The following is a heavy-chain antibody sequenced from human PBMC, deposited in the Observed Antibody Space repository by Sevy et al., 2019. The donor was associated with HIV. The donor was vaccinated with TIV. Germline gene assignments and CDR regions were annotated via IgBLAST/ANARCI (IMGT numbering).Heavy chain of an antibody. D-gene: IGHD3-16*01. Sequence: ASVKVSCKASGYTFSTYGISWVRQAPGQGLEWMGWIGAYNGNRKYAQKFKDRITMTTDTSTSTAYMELRITRSDDTAVYFCARLSTARGESNWFDPWGQGTLVTVSS. V-gene: IGHV1-18*01. J-gene: IGHJ5*02. CDR3: ARLSTARGESNWFDP. CDR1: GYTFSTYG. CDR2: IGAYNGNR.